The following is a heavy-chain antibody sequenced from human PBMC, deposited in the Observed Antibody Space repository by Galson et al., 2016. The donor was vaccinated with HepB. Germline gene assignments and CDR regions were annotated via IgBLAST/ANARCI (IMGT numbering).Heavy chain of an antibody. Sequence: QSGAEVKKPGESLKISCKASGYSSTNYGISWVRQAPGQGLEWMGWISTYHGNTNYAQKVQGRVTMTRDTSINTAYLDLSSLRYEDTAVYYCARGPLAPYSRSLDHWGQGTLVTVSS. D-gene: IGHD1-26*01. CDR2: ISTYHGNT. V-gene: IGHV1-18*01. J-gene: IGHJ4*02. CDR1: GYSSTNYG. CDR3: ARGPLAPYSRSLDH.